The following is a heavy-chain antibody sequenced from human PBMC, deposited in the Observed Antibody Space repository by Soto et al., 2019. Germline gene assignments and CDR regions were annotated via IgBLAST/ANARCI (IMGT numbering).Heavy chain of an antibody. CDR1: GGTFSSYA. D-gene: IGHD6-13*01. J-gene: IGHJ6*02. Sequence: QVQLVQSGAEVKRPGSSVKVSCKASGGTFSSYAISWVRQAPGQGLEWMGGIIPIFGTADYAQKFQGRVTMTADEATRTAYMELSSLRSDHTAVYYCATHPPPLYAGNSMTRGSYYYYGMDVWGQGTTVTVSS. V-gene: IGHV1-69*12. CDR2: IIPIFGTA. CDR3: ATHPPPLYAGNSMTRGSYYYYGMDV.